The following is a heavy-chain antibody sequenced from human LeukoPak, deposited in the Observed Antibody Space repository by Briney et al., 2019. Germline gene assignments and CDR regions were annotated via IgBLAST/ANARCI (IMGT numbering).Heavy chain of an antibody. V-gene: IGHV1-8*01. CDR3: AIPSSYYYYGTDV. J-gene: IGHJ6*01. CDR2: MNPNSGNT. Sequence: ASVKVSCKASGYTFTSYDINWVRQATGQGLEWMGWMNPNSGNTGYAQKFQGRVTMTRYTSTSTAYMELSSLRSEDTAVYYCAIPSSYYYYGTDVWGQPPSVTVSS. D-gene: IGHD6-6*01. CDR1: GYTFTSYD.